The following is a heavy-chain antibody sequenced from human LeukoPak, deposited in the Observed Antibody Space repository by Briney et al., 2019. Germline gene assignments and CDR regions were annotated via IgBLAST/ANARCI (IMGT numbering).Heavy chain of an antibody. V-gene: IGHV3-23*01. CDR1: GFTFSSYA. Sequence: GGSLRLSCAASGFTFSSYAMSWVRQAPGKGLEWVSAISGSGGSTYYADSVKGRFTISRDNSKNTLYLQMNSLRAEDTAVYYCARDYRSYSYGRGALDIWGQGTMVTVSS. CDR3: ARDYRSYSYGRGALDI. J-gene: IGHJ3*02. CDR2: ISGSGGST. D-gene: IGHD5-18*01.